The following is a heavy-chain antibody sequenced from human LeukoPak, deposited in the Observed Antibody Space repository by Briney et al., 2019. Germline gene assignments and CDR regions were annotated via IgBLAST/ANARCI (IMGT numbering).Heavy chain of an antibody. CDR2: ISIDGSTT. Sequence: PGGSLRLSCAPSGFTFSNSWTHWVPQAPGKGLVWVSRISIDGSTTTCADSAKGRFTISRDNAKNTLYLQMNSLRAEDTAVYYCARLFPGQDDSSGWSTYYFDYWGQGTLVTVSS. CDR1: GFTFSNSW. V-gene: IGHV3-74*03. CDR3: ARLFPGQDDSSGWSTYYFDY. J-gene: IGHJ4*02. D-gene: IGHD3-22*01.